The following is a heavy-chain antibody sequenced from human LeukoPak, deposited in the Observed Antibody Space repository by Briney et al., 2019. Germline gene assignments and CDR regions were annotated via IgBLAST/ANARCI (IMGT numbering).Heavy chain of an antibody. D-gene: IGHD5/OR15-5a*01. Sequence: SETLPLTCTVSGGSISSYYWSWIRQPPGKGLEWIGYIYYSGSTNYNPSLKSRVTISVDTSKNQFSLKLSSVTAADTAVYYCARLLSTDAFDIWGQGTMVTVSS. CDR3: ARLLSTDAFDI. J-gene: IGHJ3*02. CDR2: IYYSGST. V-gene: IGHV4-59*08. CDR1: GGSISSYY.